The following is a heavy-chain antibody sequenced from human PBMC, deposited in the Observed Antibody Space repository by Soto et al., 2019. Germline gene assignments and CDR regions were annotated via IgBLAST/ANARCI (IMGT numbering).Heavy chain of an antibody. J-gene: IGHJ4*02. CDR2: ISGSGGST. D-gene: IGHD6-13*01. V-gene: IGHV3-23*01. CDR3: AKAVSSSWYYFDY. Sequence: EVPLLESGGGLVQPGGSLRLSCAASGFTFSSYAMSWVRQAPGKGLEWVSAISGSGGSTYYADSVKGRFTISRDNSKNTLYLQMNSLRAEDTAVYYCAKAVSSSWYYFDYWGQGTLVTVSS. CDR1: GFTFSSYA.